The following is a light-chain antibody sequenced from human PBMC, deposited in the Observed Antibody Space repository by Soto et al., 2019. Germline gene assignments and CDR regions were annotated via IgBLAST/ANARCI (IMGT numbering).Light chain of an antibody. V-gene: IGKV3-20*01. CDR2: GAS. CDR1: QSVSSSY. J-gene: IGKJ5*01. Sequence: EIVLTQSPGTLSLSPGERATLSRRASQSVSSSYLAWYQQKPGQAPRLLIYGASSRATGIPDRFSGSGSGTDFTLTINRLEPEDFAVYYCQQYGSSITFGQGTRLEI. CDR3: QQYGSSIT.